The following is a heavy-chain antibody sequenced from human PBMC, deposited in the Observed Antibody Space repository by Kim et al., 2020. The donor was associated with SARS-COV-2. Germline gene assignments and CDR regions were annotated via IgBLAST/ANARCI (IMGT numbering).Heavy chain of an antibody. CDR3: TTNDILTGRPWGYNYGMDV. D-gene: IGHD3-9*01. Sequence: GGSLRLSCAGSGFTFANAWMSWVRQAPGKGLEWVGRIKSKTDGGTTDYAAAVKGRFTISRDDSQNTLYLQVNSLKTEDTALYYCTTNDILTGRPWGYNYGMDVWGQGTTVIVS. J-gene: IGHJ6*02. CDR1: GFTFANAW. V-gene: IGHV3-15*05. CDR2: IKSKTDGGTT.